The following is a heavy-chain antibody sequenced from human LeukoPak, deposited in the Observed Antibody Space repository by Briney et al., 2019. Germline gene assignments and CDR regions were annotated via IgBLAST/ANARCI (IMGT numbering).Heavy chain of an antibody. CDR3: ARYDEIYGMDV. Sequence: ASVKVSCKASGGTFSSYAISWVRQAPGQGLEWMGGIIPIFGTANYAQKFQGRVTITADESTSTAYMKLSSLRSEDTAVYYCARYDEIYGMDVWGQGTTVTVSS. D-gene: IGHD1-1*01. V-gene: IGHV1-69*13. CDR1: GGTFSSYA. J-gene: IGHJ6*02. CDR2: IIPIFGTA.